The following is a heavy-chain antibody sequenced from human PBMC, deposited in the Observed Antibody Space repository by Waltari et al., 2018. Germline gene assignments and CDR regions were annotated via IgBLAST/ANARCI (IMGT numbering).Heavy chain of an antibody. CDR1: GVTVSNNY. J-gene: IGHJ4*02. Sequence: EVQLVESGGGLIQPGGSLRLSCVASGVTVSNNYMTWLRQGPGKGLELVSLIYSGGTTYYADSVRGRFTISRDGSKNTVYLQMNSLRAEDTAVYFCARNQVETALGYWGQGTLVTVSS. CDR3: ARNQVETALGY. CDR2: IYSGGTT. V-gene: IGHV3-53*01. D-gene: IGHD2-21*02.